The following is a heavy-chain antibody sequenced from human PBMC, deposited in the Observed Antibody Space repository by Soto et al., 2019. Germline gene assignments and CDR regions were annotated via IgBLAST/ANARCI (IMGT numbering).Heavy chain of an antibody. CDR2: ISDDGTKK. D-gene: IGHD3-10*01. Sequence: VQLVESGGGVVQPGGSLRLSCAASGFTFSSYGMHWVRQAPGKGLEWVAVISDDGTKKYLADSMKGRFTISRDNYKNTLDLQINSLRAEDTAVYYCAKEGRLKRGVSLDYVGQGCLVTVSS. CDR3: AKEGRLKRGVSLDY. V-gene: IGHV3-30*18. J-gene: IGHJ4*02. CDR1: GFTFSSYG.